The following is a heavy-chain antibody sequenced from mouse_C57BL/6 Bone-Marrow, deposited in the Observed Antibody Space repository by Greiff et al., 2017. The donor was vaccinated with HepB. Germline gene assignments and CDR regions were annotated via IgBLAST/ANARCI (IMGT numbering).Heavy chain of an antibody. CDR1: GYTFTSYW. CDR2: IDPSDSYT. CDR3: ARGPSTGVDY. Sequence: QVQLQQPGAELVMPGASVKLSCKASGYTFTSYWMHWVKQRPGQGLEWIGEIDPSDSYTNYNQKFKGKSTLTVDKSSSTAYMQLSSLTSEDSAVYYCARGPSTGVDYWGQGTSVTVSS. V-gene: IGHV1-69*01. D-gene: IGHD1-1*01. J-gene: IGHJ4*01.